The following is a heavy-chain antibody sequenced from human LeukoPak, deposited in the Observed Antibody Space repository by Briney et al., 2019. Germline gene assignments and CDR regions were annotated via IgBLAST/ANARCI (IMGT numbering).Heavy chain of an antibody. CDR1: GFTFSSYW. Sequence: GGSLRLSCAASGFTFSSYWMSWVRQAPGKGLEWVANIKQDGSEKYYVDSVKGRFTISRDNAKNSLYLQMNSLRAEDTAVYYSATLPSSRGVIKRFDYWGQGTLVTVSS. CDR2: IKQDGSEK. D-gene: IGHD3-10*01. CDR3: ATLPSSRGVIKRFDY. J-gene: IGHJ4*02. V-gene: IGHV3-7*03.